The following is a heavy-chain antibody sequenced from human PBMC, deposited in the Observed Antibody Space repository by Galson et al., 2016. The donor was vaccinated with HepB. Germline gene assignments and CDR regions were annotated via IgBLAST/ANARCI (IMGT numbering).Heavy chain of an antibody. V-gene: IGHV5-10-1*01. CDR3: ARRAGYHLPLNYYYSMNV. D-gene: IGHD2-2*01. CDR1: GCNFTNSW. CDR2: IHPPDSYI. Sequence: QSGAEVKMPGESLKISCKGSGCNFTNSWINWVRQMPGKGLEWMGMIHPPDSYINYSPSFQGLVTISVDTSISTAYLQWNSLKASDTAVYFCARRAGYHLPLNYYYSMNVWGQGTTVTVSS. J-gene: IGHJ6*02.